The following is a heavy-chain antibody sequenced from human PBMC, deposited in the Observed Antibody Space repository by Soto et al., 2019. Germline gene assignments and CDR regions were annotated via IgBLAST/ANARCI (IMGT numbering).Heavy chain of an antibody. CDR3: ARENYDILTGPTQYFQH. V-gene: IGHV1-18*04. Sequence: TFTTYGIGWVRQAPGQGLEWMGWISAYNGNTNYAQKLQGIVTMTTETSTSTAYMELRSLRSDDTAVYYCARENYDILTGPTQYFQHWGQGTLVTVSS. J-gene: IGHJ1*01. CDR1: TFTTYG. CDR2: ISAYNGNT. D-gene: IGHD3-9*01.